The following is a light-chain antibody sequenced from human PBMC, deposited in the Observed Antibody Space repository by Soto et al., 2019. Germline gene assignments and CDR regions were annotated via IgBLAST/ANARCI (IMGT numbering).Light chain of an antibody. CDR2: DVT. J-gene: IGLJ3*02. CDR3: CSHADSSTWV. CDR1: SGDVGAYNY. V-gene: IGLV2-11*01. Sequence: QSVLTQPRSVSASPGQSVTISCTGTSGDVGAYNYVSWYQHHPGKAPKLMIFDVTLRPSGVPDRFSGSKSGNTASLTISGLQAEDEADYYCCSHADSSTWVSGGGTKLTVL.